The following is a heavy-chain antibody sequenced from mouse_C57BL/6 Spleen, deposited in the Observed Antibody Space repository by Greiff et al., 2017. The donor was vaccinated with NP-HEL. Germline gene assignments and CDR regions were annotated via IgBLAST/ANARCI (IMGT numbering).Heavy chain of an antibody. Sequence: VQLQQSGAELVKPGASVKMSCKASGYTFTSYWITWVKQRPGQGLEWIGDIYPGSGSTNYNEKFKSKATLTVDTSSSTAYMQLSSLTSEDSAVYYCARGYDYDERAWFAYWGQRTLVTVSA. D-gene: IGHD2-4*01. CDR3: ARGYDYDERAWFAY. V-gene: IGHV1-55*01. J-gene: IGHJ3*01. CDR2: IYPGSGST. CDR1: GYTFTSYW.